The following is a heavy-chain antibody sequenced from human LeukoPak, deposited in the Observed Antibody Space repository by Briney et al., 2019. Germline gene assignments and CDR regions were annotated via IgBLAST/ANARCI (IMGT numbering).Heavy chain of an antibody. CDR1: GFTFSSYA. Sequence: GGSLRLSCAASGFTFSSYAMSWVRQAPGKGLEWVAAISGSGGSTYYADSVKGRFTISRDNSKNTLYLQMNSLRAEDTAVYYCAKGWNVVVPAAYYFDYWGQGTLVTVSS. CDR2: ISGSGGST. D-gene: IGHD2-2*01. J-gene: IGHJ4*02. CDR3: AKGWNVVVPAAYYFDY. V-gene: IGHV3-23*01.